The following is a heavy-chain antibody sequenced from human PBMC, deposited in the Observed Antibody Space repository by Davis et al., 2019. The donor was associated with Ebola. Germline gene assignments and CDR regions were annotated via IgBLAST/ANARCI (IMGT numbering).Heavy chain of an antibody. V-gene: IGHV3-33*06. CDR1: GFTFSSYG. CDR3: AKDTTYSGWSLYFDY. Sequence: GESLKISCAASGFTFSSYGMHWVRQAPGKGLEWVAVIWYDGSNKYYADSVKGRFTISRDNSKNTLYLQMNSLRAEDTAVYYCAKDTTYSGWSLYFDYWGQGTLVTVSS. CDR2: IWYDGSNK. J-gene: IGHJ4*02. D-gene: IGHD6-19*01.